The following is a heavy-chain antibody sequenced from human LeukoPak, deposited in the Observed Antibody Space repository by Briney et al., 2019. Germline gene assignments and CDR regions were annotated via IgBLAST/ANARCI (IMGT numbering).Heavy chain of an antibody. CDR3: ASGIGVGDSFDI. J-gene: IGHJ3*02. CDR2: INSDARNT. Sequence: GGSLRLSCAASGFTFSSYWMYWVRQAPGKGLVWVSRINSDARNTNYADSVQGRFTISRDNAKNTLYLQMNSLRVEDTAVYYCASGIGVGDSFDIWGQGTMVTVSS. D-gene: IGHD3-3*01. V-gene: IGHV3-74*01. CDR1: GFTFSSYW.